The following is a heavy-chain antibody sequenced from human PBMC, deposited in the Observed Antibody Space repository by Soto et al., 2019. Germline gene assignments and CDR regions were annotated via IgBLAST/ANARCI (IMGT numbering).Heavy chain of an antibody. J-gene: IGHJ5*02. V-gene: IGHV4-34*01. CDR2: VNHSGEA. D-gene: IGHD3-10*01. CDR1: GGSFRNYY. Sequence: SETLSLTCGVYGGSFRNYYWIWVRQPPGKGLEWIGEVNHSGEATYNPSLQSRITISLDTSNNQFSLKMTSVTAADTAMYFCTREERFQRSWFDPWGQGTPGTVS. CDR3: TREERFQRSWFDP.